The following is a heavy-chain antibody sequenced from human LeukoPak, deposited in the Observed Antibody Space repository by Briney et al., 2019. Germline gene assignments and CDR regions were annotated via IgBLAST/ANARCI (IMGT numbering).Heavy chain of an antibody. D-gene: IGHD1-14*01. CDR1: ARIFISYA. J-gene: IGHJ4*02. CDR3: ASSLLAGDIDY. Sequence: SVQLSCNASARIFISYAISWVRQAPGQGLEWMGKIITILGITNYAQKFQGRGTITADKSTSTAYREISSLRSEDTAVYYCASSLLAGDIDYWGQGTLVTVSS. CDR2: IITILGIT. V-gene: IGHV1-69*04.